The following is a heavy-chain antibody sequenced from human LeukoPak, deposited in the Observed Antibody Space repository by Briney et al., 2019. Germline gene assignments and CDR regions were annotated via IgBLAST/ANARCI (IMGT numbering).Heavy chain of an antibody. Sequence: GGSLRVSCAASGFTFSSYAMHWVRQAPGNGLEWVAVISYDGSNKYYADSVKGRFTISRDNSKNTLYLQMNSLRAEDTAVYYCARAPVVMVVAATLIFDYWGQGTLVTVSS. V-gene: IGHV3-30-3*01. D-gene: IGHD2-15*01. J-gene: IGHJ4*02. CDR3: ARAPVVMVVAATLIFDY. CDR1: GFTFSSYA. CDR2: ISYDGSNK.